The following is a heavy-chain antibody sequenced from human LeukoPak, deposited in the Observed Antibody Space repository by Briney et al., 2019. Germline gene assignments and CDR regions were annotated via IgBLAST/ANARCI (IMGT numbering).Heavy chain of an antibody. CDR1: GFTFSNAW. V-gene: IGHV3-23*01. D-gene: IGHD4-17*01. CDR3: AKDVYGDYGGLDY. J-gene: IGHJ4*02. CDR2: IRGSDGST. Sequence: GGSLRLSCAASGFTFSNAWMSWVRQAPGKGLEWVSSIRGSDGSTYYADSVKGRFAISRDNSKNTLYLQMNSLRAEDTAVYYCAKDVYGDYGGLDYWGQGTLVTVSS.